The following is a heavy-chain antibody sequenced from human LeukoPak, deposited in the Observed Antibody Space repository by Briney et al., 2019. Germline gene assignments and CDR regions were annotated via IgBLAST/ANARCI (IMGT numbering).Heavy chain of an antibody. V-gene: IGHV3-21*04. CDR1: GFTFSRNS. J-gene: IGHJ6*03. D-gene: IGHD3-10*01. CDR3: ARGEVMVRGVIITLDYYYYMDV. CDR2: ISTSSSYI. Sequence: PGGSLRLSCAASGFTFSRNSMNWVRQAPGKGLEWVSSISTSSSYIYYADSVKGRFTISRDNAKNSLYLQMNSLRAEDTALYYCARGEVMVRGVIITLDYYYYMDVWGKGTTVTVSS.